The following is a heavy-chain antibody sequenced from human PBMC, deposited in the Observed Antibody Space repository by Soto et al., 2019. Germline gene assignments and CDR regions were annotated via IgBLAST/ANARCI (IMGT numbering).Heavy chain of an antibody. CDR2: IYYSGST. D-gene: IGHD5-18*01. Sequence: SETLSLTCTVSGGSISSYYWSWIRQPPGKGLEWIGYIYYSGSTNYNPSLKSRVTISVDTSKNQFSLKLSSVTAADTAVYYCARGEGYSYGFDPWGQGTLVTVS. CDR1: GGSISSYY. V-gene: IGHV4-59*01. CDR3: ARGEGYSYGFDP. J-gene: IGHJ5*02.